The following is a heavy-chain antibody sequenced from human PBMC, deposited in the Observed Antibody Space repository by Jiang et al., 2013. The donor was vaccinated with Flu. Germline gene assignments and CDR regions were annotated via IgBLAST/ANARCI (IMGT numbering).Heavy chain of an antibody. CDR1: GGSVSSGSYY. Sequence: RLLKPSETLSLTCTVSGGSVSSGSYYWSWIRQPPGKGLEWIGYIYYSGSTNYNPSLKSRVTISVDTSKNQFSLKLSSVTAADTAVYYCAKYYYDSSGYSNWFDPGAREPWSPSPQ. D-gene: IGHD3-22*01. CDR2: IYYSGST. V-gene: IGHV4-61*01. J-gene: IGHJ5*02. CDR3: AKYYYDSSGYSNWFDP.